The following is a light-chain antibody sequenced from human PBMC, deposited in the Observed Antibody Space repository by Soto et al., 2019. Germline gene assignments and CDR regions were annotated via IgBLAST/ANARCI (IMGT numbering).Light chain of an antibody. V-gene: IGKV1-5*03. Sequence: DTQMTQSPSTVSASVGDRITITCQASQNIQRWLAWYQQKPGKAPKLLIYKASSLERGVPSRFSAGGSGVEFTLNISSVQPEDFATYHCLQYHSDWTFGQGTKVDIK. CDR3: LQYHSDWT. J-gene: IGKJ1*01. CDR1: QNIQRW. CDR2: KAS.